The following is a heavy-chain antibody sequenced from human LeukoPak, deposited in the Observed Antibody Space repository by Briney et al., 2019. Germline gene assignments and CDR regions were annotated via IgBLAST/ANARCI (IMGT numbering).Heavy chain of an antibody. Sequence: SSETLSLTCTVSGGSISSYYWSWIRQPAGKGLEWIRRIYTSGSTNYNPSLKSRATMSVDTSKNQFSLKLSSVTAADTAVYYCARLQALSGYDLVFDYWGQGTLVTVSS. V-gene: IGHV4-4*07. CDR1: GGSISSYY. D-gene: IGHD5-12*01. CDR3: ARLQALSGYDLVFDY. J-gene: IGHJ4*02. CDR2: IYTSGST.